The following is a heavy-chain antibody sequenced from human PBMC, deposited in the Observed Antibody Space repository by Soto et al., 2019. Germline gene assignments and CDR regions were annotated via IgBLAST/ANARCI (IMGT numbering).Heavy chain of an antibody. CDR3: ARGNFGSGRYYYYYYGMDV. D-gene: IGHD4-4*01. V-gene: IGHV4-59*01. CDR2: IYYSGST. CDR1: GGSISSYY. J-gene: IGHJ6*02. Sequence: SETLSLTCTVSGGSISSYYWRWIRQAPGKGLEWIGYIYYSGSTNYNPSLKSRVTISVDTSKNQFSLKLSSVTAADTAVYYCARGNFGSGRYYYYYYGMDVWGQGTTVT.